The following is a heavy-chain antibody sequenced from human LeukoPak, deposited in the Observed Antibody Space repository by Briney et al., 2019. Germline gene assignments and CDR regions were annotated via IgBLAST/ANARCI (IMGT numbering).Heavy chain of an antibody. V-gene: IGHV1-18*04. D-gene: IGHD3-9*01. J-gene: IGHJ4*02. CDR2: ISAYNGNT. Sequence: ASVKVSCKASGYTFTSYGISWVRQAPGQGLEWMGWISAYNGNTNYAQKLQGRVTMTTDTSTSTAYMELRSLRSDDTAVYFCARVMYYDILTGYSALDDWGQGTLVTASS. CDR3: ARVMYYDILTGYSALDD. CDR1: GYTFTSYG.